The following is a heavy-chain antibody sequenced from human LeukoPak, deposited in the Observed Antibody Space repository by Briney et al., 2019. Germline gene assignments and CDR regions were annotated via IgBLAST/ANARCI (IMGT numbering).Heavy chain of an antibody. CDR2: IGTAGDT. D-gene: IGHD2-15*01. CDR3: ARDCSGGSCYYGMDV. V-gene: IGHV3-13*01. Sequence: GGSLRLSCAASGFTLSSYDMHWVRQATGKGLEWVSAIGTAGDTYYPGSVKGRFTISRENAKNSLYLQMNSLRAGDTAVYYCARDCSGGSCYYGMDVWGQGTTVTVSS. J-gene: IGHJ6*02. CDR1: GFTLSSYD.